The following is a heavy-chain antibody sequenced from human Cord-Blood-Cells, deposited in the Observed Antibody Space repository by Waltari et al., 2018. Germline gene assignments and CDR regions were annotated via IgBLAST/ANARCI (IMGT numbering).Heavy chain of an antibody. CDR3: ARGGVGIVGATDAFDI. D-gene: IGHD1-26*01. Sequence: QVQLVQSGAEVKKPGASVKVSCKASGYTFTGYYMHWVRQAPGQGLEWMGWSNPNSGGTNYAQKFQCWVTMTRDTSISTAYMELSRLRSDDTAVYYCARGGVGIVGATDAFDIWGQGTMVTVSS. V-gene: IGHV1-2*04. J-gene: IGHJ3*02. CDR1: GYTFTGYY. CDR2: SNPNSGGT.